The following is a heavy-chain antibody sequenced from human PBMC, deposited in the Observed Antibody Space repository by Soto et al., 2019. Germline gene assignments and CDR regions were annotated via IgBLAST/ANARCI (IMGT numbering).Heavy chain of an antibody. CDR1: AFTFSSYA. Sequence: QVQLVESGGGVVQPGRSLRLSCAASAFTFSSYAMHWVRQAPGKGLEWVAVISYDGSNKYYADSVKGRFTISRDNSKNTLYLQMNSLRAEDTAVYYCARDGHSSSWYVYYGMDVWGQGTTVTVS. CDR3: ARDGHSSSWYVYYGMDV. J-gene: IGHJ6*02. CDR2: ISYDGSNK. V-gene: IGHV3-30-3*01. D-gene: IGHD6-13*01.